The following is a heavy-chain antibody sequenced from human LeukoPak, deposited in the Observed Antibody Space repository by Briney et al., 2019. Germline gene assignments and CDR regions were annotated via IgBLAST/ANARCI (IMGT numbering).Heavy chain of an antibody. CDR2: ISASGGIT. D-gene: IGHD3-10*01. Sequence: GGSLRLSCAASGFTFSSYSMNWVRQAPGKGLEWVSAISASGGITYYADSVKGRFTISRDNPKNTLYLQMNSLRTGDTAVYYCAKDRTMVRGGSREYYFDYWGRGTLVTVSS. CDR3: AKDRTMVRGGSREYYFDY. J-gene: IGHJ4*02. V-gene: IGHV3-23*01. CDR1: GFTFSSYS.